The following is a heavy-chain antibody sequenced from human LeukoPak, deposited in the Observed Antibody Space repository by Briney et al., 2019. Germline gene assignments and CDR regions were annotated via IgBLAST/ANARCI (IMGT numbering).Heavy chain of an antibody. CDR1: GGXISSSSYY. D-gene: IGHD5-24*01. Sequence: SETLSLTCTVSGGXISSSSYYWGWIRQPPGKGLEWIGSIYDSGGTYYNPSLKSRVTISVDTSKKQFSLKLSSVTAADTAVYYCARGQLGDAYNFEYWGQGTVVTVSS. CDR2: IYDSGGT. CDR3: ARGQLGDAYNFEY. J-gene: IGHJ4*02. V-gene: IGHV4-39*01.